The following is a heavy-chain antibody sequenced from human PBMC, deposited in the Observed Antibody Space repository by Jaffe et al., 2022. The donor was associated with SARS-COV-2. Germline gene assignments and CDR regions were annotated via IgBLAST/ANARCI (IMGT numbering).Heavy chain of an antibody. J-gene: IGHJ2*01. Sequence: EVQLVESGGGLVQPGGSLRLSCAASGFTFATYWMTWVRQAPGKGLEWVANIKEDGGDTNYVDSVKGRFTISRDNAGSSLYLQLNSLRAEDTAVYYCARDRPFGWSDLDLWGRGTLVTVSS. CDR1: GFTFATYW. CDR2: IKEDGGDT. CDR3: ARDRPFGWSDLDL. D-gene: IGHD2-15*01. V-gene: IGHV3-7*01.